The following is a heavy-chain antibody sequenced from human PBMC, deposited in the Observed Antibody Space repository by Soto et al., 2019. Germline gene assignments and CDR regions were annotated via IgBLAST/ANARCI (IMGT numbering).Heavy chain of an antibody. J-gene: IGHJ1*01. CDR2: IYYSGSN. CDR1: GGSIYTVGYY. V-gene: IGHV4-31*03. D-gene: IGHD3-22*01. CDR3: ATNGDYYDGSVTKYFEX. Sequence: TLSLTFTVSGGSIYTVGYYWYWIRQHPGMGLECIGYIYYSGSNYYNPSLKSRATIAVDTSKNQFSLKLSSVTAADTAVYYCATNGDYYDGSVTKYFEXWGQVTLVTVSX.